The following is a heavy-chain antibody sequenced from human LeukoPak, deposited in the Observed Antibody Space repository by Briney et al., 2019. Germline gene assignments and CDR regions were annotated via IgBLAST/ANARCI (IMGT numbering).Heavy chain of an antibody. V-gene: IGHV1-2*02. Sequence: GASVKVSCKASGYTFTSYYMHWVRQAPGQGLEWMGWINPNSGGTNYAQKFQGRVTMTTDTSTSTAYMELRSLRSDDTAVYYCARVRSGSYGYWGQGTLVTVSS. CDR3: ARVRSGSYGY. CDR2: INPNSGGT. CDR1: GYTFTSYY. J-gene: IGHJ4*02. D-gene: IGHD1-26*01.